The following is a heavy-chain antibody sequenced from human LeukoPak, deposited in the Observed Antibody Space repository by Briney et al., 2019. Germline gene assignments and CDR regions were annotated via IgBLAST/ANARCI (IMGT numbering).Heavy chain of an antibody. J-gene: IGHJ4*02. V-gene: IGHV4-31*03. CDR1: GGSISSGGYY. D-gene: IGHD3-10*01. CDR3: ARASGGLLWFGEFPDY. Sequence: PSETLSLTCTVSGGSISSGGYYWSWIRQHPGKGLEWIGNTYYSGSTYYNPSLKSRVTISVDTSKNQFSLKLSSVTAADTAVYYCARASGGLLWFGEFPDYWGQGTLVTVSS. CDR2: TYYSGST.